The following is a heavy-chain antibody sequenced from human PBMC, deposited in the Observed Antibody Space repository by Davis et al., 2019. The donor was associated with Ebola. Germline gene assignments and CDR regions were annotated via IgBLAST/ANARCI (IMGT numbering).Heavy chain of an antibody. CDR3: AKRKSNGWPYHGMDV. J-gene: IGHJ6*02. Sequence: GESLKISCAASGFTFSSYVMSWVRQAPGKGLEWVSGITDSGGSAYYADSVKGRFTISRDNSKNTLHLQMHSLRVEDTAVYYCAKRKSNGWPYHGMDVWGQGTTVTVS. CDR2: ITDSGGSA. D-gene: IGHD6-19*01. V-gene: IGHV3-23*01. CDR1: GFTFSSYV.